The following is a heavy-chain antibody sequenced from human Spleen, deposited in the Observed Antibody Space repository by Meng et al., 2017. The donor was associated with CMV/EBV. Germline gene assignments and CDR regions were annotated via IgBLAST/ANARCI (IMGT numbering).Heavy chain of an antibody. V-gene: IGHV4-31*02. CDR3: AREGGWLQTPYFDY. CDR2: IYHSGSA. Sequence: SGASVSRGGYYWNWIRQHPGKGLEWIGHIYHSGSAYYNPSLKSRVTISLDASNNQFSLRLDSVTAADTAFYFCAREGGWLQTPYFDYWGQGALVTVSS. CDR1: GASVSRGGYY. D-gene: IGHD5-24*01. J-gene: IGHJ4*02.